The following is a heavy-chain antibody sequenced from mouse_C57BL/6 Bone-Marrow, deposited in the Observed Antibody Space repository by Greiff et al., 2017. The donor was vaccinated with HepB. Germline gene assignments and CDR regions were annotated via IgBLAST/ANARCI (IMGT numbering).Heavy chain of an antibody. CDR1: GFTFSSYA. V-gene: IGHV5-4*01. CDR2: ISDGGSYT. J-gene: IGHJ3*01. CDR3: ARAPYGSSEAWFAY. Sequence: VQLKESGGGLVKPGGSLKLSCAASGFTFSSYAMSWVRQTPEKRLEWVATISDGGSYTYYPDNVKGRFTISRDNAKNNLYLQMSHLKSEDTAMYYCARAPYGSSEAWFAYWGQGTLVTVSA. D-gene: IGHD1-1*01.